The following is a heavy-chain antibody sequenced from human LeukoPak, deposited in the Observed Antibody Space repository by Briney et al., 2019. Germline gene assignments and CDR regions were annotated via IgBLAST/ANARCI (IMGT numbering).Heavy chain of an antibody. CDR3: ARVSSPYSGSYSAYYFDY. J-gene: IGHJ4*02. D-gene: IGHD1-26*01. V-gene: IGHV4-31*03. CDR1: GGSISSGGYY. Sequence: PSETLSLTCTVSGGSISSGGYYWSWIRQHPGKGLEWIGYIHYSGSTYYNPSLKSRVTISVDTSKNQFSLKLSSVTAADTAVYYCARVSSPYSGSYSAYYFDYWGQGTLVTVSS. CDR2: IHYSGST.